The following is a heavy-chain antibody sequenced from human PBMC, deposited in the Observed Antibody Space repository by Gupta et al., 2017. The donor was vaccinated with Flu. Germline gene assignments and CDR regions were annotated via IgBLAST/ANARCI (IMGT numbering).Heavy chain of an antibody. V-gene: IGHV4-4*08. Sequence: IRQSPGKGLEWIGHIYNSGTTDYNPSLRSRVTISEDTSRSQFSLKLQSVTAADTAVYFCARGNGFIGFDYWGQGTLVTVSS. D-gene: IGHD4-4*01. CDR2: IYNSGTT. CDR3: ARGNGFIGFDY. J-gene: IGHJ4*02.